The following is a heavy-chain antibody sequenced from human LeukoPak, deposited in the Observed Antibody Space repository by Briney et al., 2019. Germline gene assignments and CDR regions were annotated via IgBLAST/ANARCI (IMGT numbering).Heavy chain of an antibody. CDR3: ARAHLPDWFDP. Sequence: SETLSLTCTVSGGSISSSSYYWGWLRQPPGKGLEWIVSIYYSGSTYYNPALKSQFTISVDTSKNPFSLKLSSVTAADTAVYYCARAHLPDWFDPWGQGTLVTVSS. V-gene: IGHV4-39*07. J-gene: IGHJ5*02. CDR2: IYYSGST. CDR1: GGSISSSSYY.